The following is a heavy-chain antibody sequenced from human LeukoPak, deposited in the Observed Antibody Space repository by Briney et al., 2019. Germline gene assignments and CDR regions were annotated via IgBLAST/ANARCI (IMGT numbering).Heavy chain of an antibody. J-gene: IGHJ4*02. CDR3: ARDKGWYDSSGYYYVGVLGD. V-gene: IGHV1-46*01. CDR2: INPSGGST. D-gene: IGHD3-22*01. CDR1: GYTFTSYY. Sequence: VASVKVSCKASGYTFTSYYMHWVRQAPGQGLEWMGIINPSGGSTSYAQKFQGRVTMTRGTSTSTVYMELSSLRSEDTAVYYCARDKGWYDSSGYYYVGVLGDWGQGTLVTVSS.